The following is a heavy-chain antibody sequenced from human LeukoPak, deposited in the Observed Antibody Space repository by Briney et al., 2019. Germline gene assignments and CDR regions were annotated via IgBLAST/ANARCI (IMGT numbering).Heavy chain of an antibody. V-gene: IGHV4-59*08. CDR1: GGSISSYY. CDR3: ARHQKKNTKYSSGWYGYYYYGMDV. Sequence: SETLSLTCTVSGGSISSYYWSWIRQPPGEGLEWIGYIYYSGSTNYNPSLKSRVTISVDTSKNQFSLKLSSVTAADTAVYYCARHQKKNTKYSSGWYGYYYYGMDVWGQGTTVTVSS. J-gene: IGHJ6*02. CDR2: IYYSGST. D-gene: IGHD6-19*01.